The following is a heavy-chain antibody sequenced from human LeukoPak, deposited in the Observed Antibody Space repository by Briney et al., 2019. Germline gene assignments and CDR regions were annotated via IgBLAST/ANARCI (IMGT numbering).Heavy chain of an antibody. CDR1: GFPFSNHW. D-gene: IGHD1-26*01. CDR2: INSYGSDT. CDR3: ARDPGDYYFDY. V-gene: IGHV3-74*01. J-gene: IGHJ4*02. Sequence: PGGSLRLSCAASGFPFSNHWMHWVRQVPGKGLVWVSRINSYGSDTNYADSVKGRFTISRDNAKNTLYLQTNSLRAEDTAVYYCARDPGDYYFDYWGQGTLVTVSS.